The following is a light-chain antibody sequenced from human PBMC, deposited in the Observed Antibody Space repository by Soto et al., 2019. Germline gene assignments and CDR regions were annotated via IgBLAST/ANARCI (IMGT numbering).Light chain of an antibody. Sequence: SALTQPAYVSRSPGQSITISSTGTSSDVGGYNHVSWYQHYPGKAPKLIIYDVTNRPSGVSNRFSGSKSGNTASLTISGLQAEDEADYFCSSYTRSTIYVFGTGTKVTVL. CDR3: SSYTRSTIYV. CDR2: DVT. V-gene: IGLV2-14*03. CDR1: SSDVGGYNH. J-gene: IGLJ1*01.